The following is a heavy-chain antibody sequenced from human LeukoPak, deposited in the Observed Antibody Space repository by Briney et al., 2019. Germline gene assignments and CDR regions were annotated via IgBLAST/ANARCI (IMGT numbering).Heavy chain of an antibody. J-gene: IGHJ6*02. D-gene: IGHD3-10*01. V-gene: IGHV4-39*07. CDR3: ARGGPLVTMVRGVTDYYYYYGMDV. CDR2: INHSGST. CDR1: GGSISSGGFY. Sequence: SETLSLTCTVSGGSISSGGFYWSWIRQPPGKGLEWIGEINHSGSTNYNPSLKSRVTISVDTSKNQFSLKLSSVTAADTAVYYCARGGPLVTMVRGVTDYYYYYGMDVWGQGTTVTVSS.